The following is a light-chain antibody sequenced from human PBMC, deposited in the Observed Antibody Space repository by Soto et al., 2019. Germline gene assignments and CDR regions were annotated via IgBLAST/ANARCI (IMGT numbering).Light chain of an antibody. CDR2: EVS. CDR1: SSDVGGYKY. J-gene: IGLJ1*01. Sequence: QSALTQPPSASGSPGQSVTISCTGTSSDVGGYKYVSWYQQHPGKAPKLMIYEVSKRPSGVPDRFSGSKSGNTASLTISGLQTEDEADYYCCSYAGSRTYLFGTGTKLTVL. V-gene: IGLV2-8*01. CDR3: CSYAGSRTYL.